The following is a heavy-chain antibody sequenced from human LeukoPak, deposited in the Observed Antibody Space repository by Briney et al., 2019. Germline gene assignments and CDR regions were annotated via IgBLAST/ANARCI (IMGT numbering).Heavy chain of an antibody. Sequence: PSETLSLTCAVYGGSFRGYYWSWIRQPPGKGLEWNGEINHSGSTNYNPSLKSRVTLSVDTSKNQLSLKLSSVTAADTAVYYCARGAGITIFGVVTYIWFDPWGQGTLVTVSS. CDR3: ARGAGITIFGVVTYIWFDP. J-gene: IGHJ5*02. D-gene: IGHD3-3*01. V-gene: IGHV4-34*01. CDR1: GGSFRGYY. CDR2: INHSGST.